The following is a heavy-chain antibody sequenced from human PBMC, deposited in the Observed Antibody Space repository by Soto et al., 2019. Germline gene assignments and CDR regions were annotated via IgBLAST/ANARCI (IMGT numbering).Heavy chain of an antibody. CDR2: ISYDGSNK. CDR1: GFTFSSYG. Sequence: GGSLRLSCAASGFTFSSYGMHWVRQAPGKGLEWVAVISYDGSNKYYADSVKGRFTISRDNSKNTLYLQMNSLRAEDTAVYYCAKVYITILGPEGMDVWGQGTTVTVSS. D-gene: IGHD3-3*01. J-gene: IGHJ6*02. V-gene: IGHV3-30*18. CDR3: AKVYITILGPEGMDV.